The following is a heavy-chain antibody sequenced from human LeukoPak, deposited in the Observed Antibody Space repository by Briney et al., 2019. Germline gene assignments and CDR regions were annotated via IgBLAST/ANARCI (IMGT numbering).Heavy chain of an antibody. V-gene: IGHV4-39*01. Sequence: SETLSLTCTVSGGSISSSTYYWAWIRQSPGKGLEWIGSITYSGSTYYNPSLESRVTISVDTSKNQSSLRLISVIAVDTAVYYCARQGVGATDCWGQGTLVTVSS. CDR2: ITYSGST. CDR1: GGSISSSTYY. CDR3: ARQGVGATDC. J-gene: IGHJ4*02. D-gene: IGHD1-26*01.